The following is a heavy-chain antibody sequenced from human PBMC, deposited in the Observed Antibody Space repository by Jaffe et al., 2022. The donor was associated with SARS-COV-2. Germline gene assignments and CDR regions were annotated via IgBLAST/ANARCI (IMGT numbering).Heavy chain of an antibody. J-gene: IGHJ4*02. CDR2: IRSKAYGGTT. Sequence: EVQLVESGGGLVQPGRSLRLSCTASGFTFGDYAMSWFRQAPGKGLEWVGFIRSKAYGGTTEYAASVKGRFTISRDDSKSIAYLQMNSLKTEDTAVYYCTRDWGYYGSGGLDYWGQGTLVTVSS. D-gene: IGHD3-10*01. V-gene: IGHV3-49*03. CDR3: TRDWGYYGSGGLDY. CDR1: GFTFGDYA.